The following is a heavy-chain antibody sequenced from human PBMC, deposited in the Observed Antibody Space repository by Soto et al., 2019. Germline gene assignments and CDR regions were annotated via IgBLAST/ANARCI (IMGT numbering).Heavy chain of an antibody. J-gene: IGHJ6*02. D-gene: IGHD3-3*01. V-gene: IGHV4-34*01. CDR1: GGSFSGYY. Sequence: KPSETLSLTCAVYGGSFSGYYWSWIRQPPGKGLEWIGEINHSGSTNYNPSLKSRVTISVDTSKNQFSLKLSSVTAADTAVYYCARGSGYDFWSGYYSYGMDVWGQGTTVTVSS. CDR3: ARGSGYDFWSGYYSYGMDV. CDR2: INHSGST.